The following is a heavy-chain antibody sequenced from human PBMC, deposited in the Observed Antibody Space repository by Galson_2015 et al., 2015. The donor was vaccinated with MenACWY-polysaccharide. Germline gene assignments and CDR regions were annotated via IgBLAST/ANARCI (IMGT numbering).Heavy chain of an antibody. CDR3: ARAKWLDR. CDR1: GFSFSDYY. J-gene: IGHJ5*02. D-gene: IGHD6-19*01. V-gene: IGHV3-11*01. CDR2: ISSSGRLI. Sequence: SLRLSCAASGFSFSDYYMNWLRQAPGKGLEWVSHISSSGRLIYYADSVKGRFTISRDHAKNSLSLQMNSLRAEDTAVDYCARAKWLDRWGQGTLVTVSS.